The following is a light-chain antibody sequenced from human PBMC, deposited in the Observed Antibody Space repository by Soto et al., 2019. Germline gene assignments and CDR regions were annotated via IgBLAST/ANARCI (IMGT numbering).Light chain of an antibody. Sequence: EIVLTQSPGTLSLSPGERATLSCRASQSVSSSYLAWYQQKPGQAPRLLIYGASSRATGIPDRVSGSGSGTDCTLTISRLEPEDFAVYYGHQYDSSPLTFGGGTKVEIK. CDR3: HQYDSSPLT. CDR1: QSVSSSY. V-gene: IGKV3-20*01. J-gene: IGKJ4*01. CDR2: GAS.